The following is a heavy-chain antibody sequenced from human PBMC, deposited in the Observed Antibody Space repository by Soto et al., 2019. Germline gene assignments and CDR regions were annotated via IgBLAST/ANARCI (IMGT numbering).Heavy chain of an antibody. V-gene: IGHV1-18*04. CDR3: ARVGPMIVVAIGPFDY. D-gene: IGHD3-22*01. CDR1: GYTFTSYG. Sequence: ASVKVSCKASGYTFTSYGISWVRQAPGQGLEWMGCISAYNGNTNYAQKLQGRVTMTTDTSTSTAYMELRSLRSDDTAVYYCARVGPMIVVAIGPFDYWGQGTLVTVSS. J-gene: IGHJ4*02. CDR2: ISAYNGNT.